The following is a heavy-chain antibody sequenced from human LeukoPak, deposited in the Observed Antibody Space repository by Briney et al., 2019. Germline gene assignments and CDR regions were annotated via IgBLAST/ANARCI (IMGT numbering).Heavy chain of an antibody. CDR1: GFTFSSYG. J-gene: IGHJ4*02. CDR3: AKRHLQMSGLYQMEY. CDR2: ISGSGGST. V-gene: IGHV3-23*01. Sequence: PGGSLRLSCAASGFTFSSYGMSWVRQAPGKGLEWVSAISGSGGSTYYADSVKGRFTISRDNSKNTLYLQMNSLRAEDTGVYYCAKRHLQMSGLYQMEYWGQGTLVTVSS. D-gene: IGHD1-26*01.